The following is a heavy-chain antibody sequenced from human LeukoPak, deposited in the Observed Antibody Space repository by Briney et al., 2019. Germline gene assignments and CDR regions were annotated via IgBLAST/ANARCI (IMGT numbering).Heavy chain of an antibody. CDR3: ASHSSGWYSEYFQH. V-gene: IGHV4-4*07. D-gene: IGHD6-19*01. J-gene: IGHJ1*01. Sequence: SETLSLTCTVSGGSISSYYWSWIRQPAGKGLEWIGRIYTSGSTNYNPSLKSRVTMSVDTSKNQFSLKLSSVTAADTAVYYCASHSSGWYSEYFQHWGQGTLVTVSS. CDR1: GGSISSYY. CDR2: IYTSGST.